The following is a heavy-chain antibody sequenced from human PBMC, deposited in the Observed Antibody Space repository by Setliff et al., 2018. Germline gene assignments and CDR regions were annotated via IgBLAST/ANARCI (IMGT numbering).Heavy chain of an antibody. CDR1: GFTFDDYA. J-gene: IGHJ2*01. V-gene: IGHV3-43D*04. Sequence: GSLRLSCAASGFTFDDYAMHWVRQAPGKGREWVSLISWDGGSTYYADSVKGRFTISRDSAKNSLYLRMNSLRAEDTAVYYCARVAGRGRYWYFDLWGRGTLVTVSS. CDR3: ARVAGRGRYWYFDL. CDR2: ISWDGGST.